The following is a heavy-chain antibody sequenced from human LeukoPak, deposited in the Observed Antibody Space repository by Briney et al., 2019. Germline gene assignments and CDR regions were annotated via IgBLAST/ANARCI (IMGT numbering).Heavy chain of an antibody. V-gene: IGHV4-39*01. CDR1: GGSISSSSYY. CDR3: ARRYNYGYY. Sequence: PSETLSLTCTVSGGSISSSSYYWGWIRQPPGKGLEWIASIYYSGNTYYNPSLKSRVTMSVDTSKNQFSLRLSSVTAADTAVYYYARRYNYGYYWGQGTLVTVSS. D-gene: IGHD5-18*01. CDR2: IYYSGNT. J-gene: IGHJ4*02.